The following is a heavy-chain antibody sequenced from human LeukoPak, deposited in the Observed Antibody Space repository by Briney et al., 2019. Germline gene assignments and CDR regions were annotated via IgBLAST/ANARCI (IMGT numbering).Heavy chain of an antibody. J-gene: IGHJ4*02. D-gene: IGHD3-3*01. V-gene: IGHV4-59*11. Sequence: SETLSLTCTVSGGSISSHYWSWIRQPPGKGLEWIWYIYYSGSTNYNPSLKSRVTISVDTSKNQFSLKLSSVTAADTAVYYCARGRGDYDFWSGYLTRNIYYFDYWGQGTLVTVSS. CDR1: GGSISSHY. CDR3: ARGRGDYDFWSGYLTRNIYYFDY. CDR2: IYYSGST.